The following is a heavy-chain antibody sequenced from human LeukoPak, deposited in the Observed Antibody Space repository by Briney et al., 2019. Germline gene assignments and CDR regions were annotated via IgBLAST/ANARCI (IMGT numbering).Heavy chain of an antibody. D-gene: IGHD3-9*01. CDR2: IHYSGNT. J-gene: IGHJ4*02. V-gene: IGHV4-59*08. CDR3: ARHGRESRYFDWLLYYIDH. Sequence: PSETLSLTCTVSGASISAYSWSWIRQPPGKGLEWIGCIHYSGNTHCNPSLESRVTLSVDTSKNQFSLKLSSVTAADTAVYYCARHGRESRYFDWLLYYIDHWGQGALATVSS. CDR1: GASISAYS.